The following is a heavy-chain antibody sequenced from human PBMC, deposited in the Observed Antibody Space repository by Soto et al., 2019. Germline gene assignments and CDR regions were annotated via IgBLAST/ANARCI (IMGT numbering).Heavy chain of an antibody. CDR1: GFTVSSSY. D-gene: IGHD1-26*01. CDR2: IYSGGNT. J-gene: IGHJ2*01. V-gene: IGHV3-66*04. CDR3: ARHVGFYWYFDL. Sequence: EVQLVESGGGLVQPGGSLRLSCAASGFTVSSSYMGWVRQAPGKGLEWVSSIYSGGNTYYADSVRGRFTISTDNSKGTLYLQMNSLRVDDTAMYYCARHVGFYWYFDLWGRGTLVTVSS.